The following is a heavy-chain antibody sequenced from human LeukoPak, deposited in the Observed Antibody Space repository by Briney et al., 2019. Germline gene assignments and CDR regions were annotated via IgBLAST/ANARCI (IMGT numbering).Heavy chain of an antibody. CDR1: GFTVSSNH. J-gene: IGHJ4*02. Sequence: GGSLRLSCAAPGFTVSSNHMSWVRQAPGKGPEWVSVIYSGGSTDYADSVKGRFTISTDILKNTPYLQMNSRRAEDTAVYYCARGPAVYNWGQGALVTVSS. CDR2: IYSGGST. D-gene: IGHD6-19*01. CDR3: ARGPAVYN. V-gene: IGHV3-53*01.